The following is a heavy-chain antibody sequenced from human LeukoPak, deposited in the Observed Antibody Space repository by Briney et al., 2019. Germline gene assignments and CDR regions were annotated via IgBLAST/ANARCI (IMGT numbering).Heavy chain of an antibody. CDR3: ARHPIQLERHGEAFDI. CDR2: IIPIFGTA. J-gene: IGHJ3*02. V-gene: IGHV1-69*13. CDR1: GGTFSSYA. Sequence: GASVKVSCKASGGTFSSYAISWVRQAPGQGLEWMGGIIPIFGTANYAQKFQGRVTITADETTSTAYMELSSLRSEDTAVYYCARHPIQLERHGEAFDIWGQGTMVTVSS. D-gene: IGHD1-1*01.